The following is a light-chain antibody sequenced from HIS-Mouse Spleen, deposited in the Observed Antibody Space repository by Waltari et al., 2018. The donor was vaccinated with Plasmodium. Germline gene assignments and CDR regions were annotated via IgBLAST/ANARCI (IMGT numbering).Light chain of an antibody. J-gene: IGLJ1*01. Sequence: QSALTQPRSVSGSPGQSVTISCTGTSSDVGGYNYVSWYQQHPGKAPKRMIYDVSKRPSGVPYRFSGSNSGTTASLTISGLQAEDEADYYCCSYAGSYTYVFGTGTKVTVL. V-gene: IGLV2-11*01. CDR2: DVS. CDR1: SSDVGGYNY. CDR3: CSYAGSYTYV.